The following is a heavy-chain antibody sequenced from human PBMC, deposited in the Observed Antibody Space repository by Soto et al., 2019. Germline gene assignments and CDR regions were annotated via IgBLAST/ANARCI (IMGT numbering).Heavy chain of an antibody. D-gene: IGHD6-6*01. J-gene: IGHJ1*01. CDR2: INPNSGGT. CDR1: GYSFTGYN. CDR3: AREGSSSSKYFQH. Sequence: ASVKVSCKASGYSFTGYNIHWVRQAPGQGLEWMGWINPNSGGTNYAQKFQGRVTMTRDTSVTTAYMELGRLTSDDTAVYFCAREGSSSSKYFQHWGQGTLVTVS. V-gene: IGHV1-2*02.